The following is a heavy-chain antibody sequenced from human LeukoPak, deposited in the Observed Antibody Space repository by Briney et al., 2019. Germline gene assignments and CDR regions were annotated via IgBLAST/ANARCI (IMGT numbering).Heavy chain of an antibody. D-gene: IGHD2-15*01. V-gene: IGHV4-59*01. Sequence: PSETLSLTCTVSGASISGYYWSWIRQPPGKGLEYIGYIYYTGSTNYNPSLKSRVTISVDTSKNQFSLKLSSVTAADTAAYYCARGRGGGGTSNNWFDPWGQGTHVIVSS. CDR2: IYYTGST. CDR1: GASISGYY. CDR3: ARGRGGGGTSNNWFDP. J-gene: IGHJ5*02.